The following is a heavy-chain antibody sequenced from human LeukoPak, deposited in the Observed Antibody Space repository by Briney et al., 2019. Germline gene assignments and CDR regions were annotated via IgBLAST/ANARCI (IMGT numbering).Heavy chain of an antibody. CDR3: AKDSNTWSFDY. D-gene: IGHD2-2*01. J-gene: IGHJ4*02. V-gene: IGHV3-30*18. CDR1: GFTFSSYG. CDR2: ISYDGSNK. Sequence: GGSLRLSCAASGFTFSSYGMHWVRQAPGKGLEWVAVISYDGSNKYYADSVKGRFTISRDNSKNTLYLQVNSLRTEDTAVYYCAKDSNTWSFDYWGQGTVVSVSS.